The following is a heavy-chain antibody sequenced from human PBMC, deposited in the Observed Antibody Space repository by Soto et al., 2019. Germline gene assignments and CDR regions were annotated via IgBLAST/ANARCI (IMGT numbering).Heavy chain of an antibody. V-gene: IGHV4-31*03. CDR1: GGSISSGGYY. CDR3: ARGGSIVVVPDRYEHYSYGMDV. J-gene: IGHJ6*02. Sequence: SETLSLTCTVSGGSISSGGYYWSWIRQHPGKGLEWIGYIYYSGSTYYNPSLKSRVTISVDTSKNQFSLKLSSVTAADTAVYYCARGGSIVVVPDRYEHYSYGMDVSGPGTTVTVFS. CDR2: IYYSGST. D-gene: IGHD2-2*01.